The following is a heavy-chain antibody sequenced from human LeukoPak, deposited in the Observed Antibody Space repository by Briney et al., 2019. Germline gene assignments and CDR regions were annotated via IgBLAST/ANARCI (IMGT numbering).Heavy chain of an antibody. CDR1: GGSISSYY. Sequence: SETLSLTCTVSGGSISSYYWSWIRQPPGKGLEWIGYIYYSGSTYYNPSLKSRVTISVDTSKNQFSLKLSSVTAADTAMYYCARDRGSYFFDYWGQGTLVTVSS. CDR3: ARDRGSYFFDY. CDR2: IYYSGST. J-gene: IGHJ4*02. V-gene: IGHV4-59*12. D-gene: IGHD1-26*01.